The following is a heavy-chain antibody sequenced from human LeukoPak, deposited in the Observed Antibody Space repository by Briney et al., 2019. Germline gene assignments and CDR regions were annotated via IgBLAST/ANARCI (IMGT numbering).Heavy chain of an antibody. J-gene: IGHJ3*02. D-gene: IGHD3-10*01. Sequence: SETLSLTCTVSGGSISSYYWSWIRQPPGKGLECIGYIYYSGSTNYNPSLKSRVTISVDTSKNQFSLKLSSVTAADTAVYYCARDLPYYGSGDAFDIWGQGTMVTVSS. V-gene: IGHV4-59*01. CDR2: IYYSGST. CDR3: ARDLPYYGSGDAFDI. CDR1: GGSISSYY.